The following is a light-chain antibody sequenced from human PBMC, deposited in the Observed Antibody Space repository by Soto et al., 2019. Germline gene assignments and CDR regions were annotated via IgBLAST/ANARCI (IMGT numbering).Light chain of an antibody. CDR2: EAS. CDR1: QNINKW. J-gene: IGKJ4*01. Sequence: DIQMTQSPSTLSASVGDRVTITCRASQNINKWLAWYQQKPGKAPKLLIYEASTLKSAVPSRFSGSGSGTEFTLTISSLQPDDFATYYCQQYNSYSLTFGGGTKVEIK. V-gene: IGKV1-5*03. CDR3: QQYNSYSLT.